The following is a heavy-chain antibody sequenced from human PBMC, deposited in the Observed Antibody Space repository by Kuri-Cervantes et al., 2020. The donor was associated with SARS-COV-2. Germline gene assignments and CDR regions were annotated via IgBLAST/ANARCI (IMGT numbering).Heavy chain of an antibody. J-gene: IGHJ5*02. CDR3: ARVVDSSGYYGGDPWFDP. CDR2: ISSSGSTI. D-gene: IGHD3-22*01. Sequence: GESLKISCAASGFTFSDYYMSWIRQAPGKGLEWVSYISSSGSTIYYADSVKGRFTISRDNAKNSLYLQMNSLRAEDTAVYYCARVVDSSGYYGGDPWFDPWGQGTLVTVSS. CDR1: GFTFSDYY. V-gene: IGHV3-11*01.